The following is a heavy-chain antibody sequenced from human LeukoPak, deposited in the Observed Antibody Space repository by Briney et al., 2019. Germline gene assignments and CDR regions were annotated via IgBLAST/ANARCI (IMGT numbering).Heavy chain of an antibody. CDR1: GFTFSSYA. V-gene: IGHV3-23*01. CDR3: AKECEGIAVAGTADY. Sequence: TGGSLRLSCAASGFTFSSYAMSWVRQAPGKGLEWVSAISGSGGVTYNADSVKGRFTISRDNSKNTLYLQMNSLRAEDTAVYYCAKECEGIAVAGTADYWGQGTLVTVSS. D-gene: IGHD6-19*01. CDR2: ISGSGGVT. J-gene: IGHJ4*02.